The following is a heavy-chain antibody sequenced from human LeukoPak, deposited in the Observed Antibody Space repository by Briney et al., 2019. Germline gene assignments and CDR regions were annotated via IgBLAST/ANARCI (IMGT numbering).Heavy chain of an antibody. CDR3: ARYYFYDSRGYYHKWFDP. CDR1: GGSISSASYY. J-gene: IGHJ5*02. Sequence: SETLSLTCTVSGGSISSASYYWSWIRQPAGKGLEWIGRVSASGSTNYNPSLKSRVTISVDTSKNQFSLKLSSVTAADTAMYYCARYYFYDSRGYYHKWFDPWGQGTLVTVSS. V-gene: IGHV4-61*02. CDR2: VSASGST. D-gene: IGHD3-22*01.